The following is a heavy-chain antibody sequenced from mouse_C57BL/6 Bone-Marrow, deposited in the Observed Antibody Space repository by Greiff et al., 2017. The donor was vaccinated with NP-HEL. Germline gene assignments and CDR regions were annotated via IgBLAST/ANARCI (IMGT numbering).Heavy chain of an antibody. Sequence: VKLMESGAELARPGASVKLSCKASGYTFTSYGISWVKQRTGQGLEWIGEIYPRSGNTYYNEKFKGKATLTADKSSSTAYMELRSLTSEDSAVYFCAALITTVVAYYFDYWGQGTTLTVSS. J-gene: IGHJ2*01. CDR3: AALITTVVAYYFDY. V-gene: IGHV1-81*01. D-gene: IGHD1-1*01. CDR1: GYTFTSYG. CDR2: IYPRSGNT.